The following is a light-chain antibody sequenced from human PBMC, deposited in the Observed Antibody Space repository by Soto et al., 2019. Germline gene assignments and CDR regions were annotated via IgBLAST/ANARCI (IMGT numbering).Light chain of an antibody. CDR3: MQALQTPPYT. J-gene: IGKJ2*01. Sequence: DIVMTQSPLSLPVTPGEPASISCRSSQSLLHSNGYNYLDWFLQKPGQSSQLLIYLGSNRASGVPDRFSGSGSVTDFTLKISRVAAEDVGVYYCMQALQTPPYTFGQGTKLEIK. V-gene: IGKV2-28*01. CDR1: QSLLHSNGYNY. CDR2: LGS.